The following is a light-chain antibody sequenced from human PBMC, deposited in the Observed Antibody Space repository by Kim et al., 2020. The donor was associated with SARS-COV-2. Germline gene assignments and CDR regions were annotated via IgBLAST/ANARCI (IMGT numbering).Light chain of an antibody. J-gene: IGLJ2*01. Sequence: SYELTQPLSVSVALGQTARITCGGNNIGSNNVQWYQQKPGQAPVLLIYRDDNWPSGIPERFSGSNSGNTATLTISRAQAGDEADYYCQVWDNSTVLFGGGTQLTVL. CDR3: QVWDNSTVL. CDR1: NIGSNN. CDR2: RDD. V-gene: IGLV3-9*01.